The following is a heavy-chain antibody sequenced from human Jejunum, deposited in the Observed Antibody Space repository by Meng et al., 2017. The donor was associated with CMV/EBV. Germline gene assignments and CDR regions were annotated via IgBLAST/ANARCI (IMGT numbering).Heavy chain of an antibody. CDR2: IYYTGST. D-gene: IGHD6-6*01. V-gene: IGHV4-39*07. CDR3: ARGLSTSSSGY. J-gene: IGHJ4*02. CDR1: GDSISSSTNY. Sequence: LTRQEPAPELVKPSEPLSLLCTVSGDSISSSTNYWGWIRQSPGKGLELIGSIYYTGSTYYNPSLKSRLTISIDTSKNQFSLKLSSVTAADTAIYYCARGLSTSSSGYWGQGTLVTVSS.